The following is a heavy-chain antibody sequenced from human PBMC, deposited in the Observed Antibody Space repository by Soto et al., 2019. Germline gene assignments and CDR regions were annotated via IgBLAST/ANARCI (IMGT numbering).Heavy chain of an antibody. CDR2: INHSGST. J-gene: IGHJ4*02. Sequence: SETLSLTCAVYGGSFSGYYWNWIRQPPGKGLEWIGEINHSGSTNYNPSLKSRVTISVDTSKKQFSLKLNSVTAADTAVYYCARSGYYYDSGSYYRFNYWGPGTLVTVSS. V-gene: IGHV4-34*01. CDR1: GGSFSGYY. CDR3: ARSGYYYDSGSYYRFNY. D-gene: IGHD3-10*01.